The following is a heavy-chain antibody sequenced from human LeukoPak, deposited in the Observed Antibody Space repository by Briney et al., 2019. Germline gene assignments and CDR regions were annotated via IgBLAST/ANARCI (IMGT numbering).Heavy chain of an antibody. D-gene: IGHD2-2*02. CDR1: GGSISSGGYY. CDR3: ASTYCSSTSCYMGRAEYFQH. V-gene: IGHV4-31*03. CDR2: IYYSGST. J-gene: IGHJ1*01. Sequence: SQTLSLTCTVSGGSISSGGYYWSWIRQHPGKGLEWNGYIYYSGSTYYNPSLKSRVTISVDTSKNQFSLKLSSVTAADTAVYYCASTYCSSTSCYMGRAEYFQHWGQGTLVTVSS.